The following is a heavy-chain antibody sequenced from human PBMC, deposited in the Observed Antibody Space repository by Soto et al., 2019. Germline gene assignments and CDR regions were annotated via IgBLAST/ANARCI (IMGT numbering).Heavy chain of an antibody. D-gene: IGHD3-22*01. CDR1: GITFSNYW. J-gene: IGHJ4*02. V-gene: IGHV3-74*01. CDR2: IHRDGITT. Sequence: EVQLEESGGGLVQPGGSLRLSCAASGITFSNYWMEWVRQAQGKGLVWVSRIHRDGITTYYGDSVKGRFTISRDNAKSTVYLQMNSLGAEDTATYHCTLHKFDSSGYVSDYWGQGTLVTVSS. CDR3: TLHKFDSSGYVSDY.